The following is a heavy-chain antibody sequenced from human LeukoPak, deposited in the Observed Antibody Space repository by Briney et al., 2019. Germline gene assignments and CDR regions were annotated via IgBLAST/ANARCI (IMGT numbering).Heavy chain of an antibody. Sequence: ASETLSLTCTVSGDSFGGYYWTWIREPPGKGLEWIGYIHTSGGTNYNPSLKSRVTMSVDTSKNQFSMKLTSVNDAGTAVYFGARQAYYSPSGSWTGFDFWGQGTLASVSS. D-gene: IGHD3-10*01. V-gene: IGHV4-4*09. CDR2: IHTSGGT. CDR3: ARQAYYSPSGSWTGFDF. CDR1: GDSFGGYY. J-gene: IGHJ4*02.